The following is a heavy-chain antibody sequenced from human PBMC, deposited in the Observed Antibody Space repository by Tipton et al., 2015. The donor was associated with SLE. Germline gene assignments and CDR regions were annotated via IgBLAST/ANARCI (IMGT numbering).Heavy chain of an antibody. V-gene: IGHV4-4*02. J-gene: IGHJ4*02. CDR3: ARGGGDSSSCQDFDF. CDR1: GGSISSSNW. CDR2: IYHSGST. Sequence: TLSLTCAVSGGSISSSNWWTWVRQSPDKGLEWIGEIYHSGSTTYNPSLESRVTISVDTSKNQFSLKLNSATAADTAVYYCARGGGDSSSCQDFDFWGQGTLVTVSS. D-gene: IGHD6-13*01.